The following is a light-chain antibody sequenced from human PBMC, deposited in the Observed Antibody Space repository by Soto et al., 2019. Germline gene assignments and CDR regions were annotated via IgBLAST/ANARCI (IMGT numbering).Light chain of an antibody. CDR1: QSISSW. Sequence: DIQMTQSPSTLSASVGDRVTITCRASQSISSWLSWYQQKPGKAPKLLIYDASSLESGVPSRFSGSESVTEFNLNISSLQPDDFATYLSQQYTSYQYTFGQGTKLEIK. J-gene: IGKJ2*01. V-gene: IGKV1-5*01. CDR3: QQYTSYQYT. CDR2: DAS.